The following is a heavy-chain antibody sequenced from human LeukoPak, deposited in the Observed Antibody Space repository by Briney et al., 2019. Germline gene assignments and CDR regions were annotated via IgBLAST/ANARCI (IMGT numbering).Heavy chain of an antibody. Sequence: GGSLRLSCAASGFTFSSYAMSWVRQAPGKGLEWVSAISGSGGSTYYADSVKGRFTISRDNSKNTLYLQMNSLRAEDTAVYYSAKLTIRGGYDGNDYWGQGTLVTVSS. V-gene: IGHV3-23*01. CDR2: ISGSGGST. CDR3: AKLTIRGGYDGNDY. D-gene: IGHD5-12*01. CDR1: GFTFSSYA. J-gene: IGHJ4*02.